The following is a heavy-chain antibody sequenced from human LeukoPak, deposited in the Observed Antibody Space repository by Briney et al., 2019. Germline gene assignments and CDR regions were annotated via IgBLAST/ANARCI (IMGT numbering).Heavy chain of an antibody. CDR1: GGSVNSGSYY. J-gene: IGHJ4*02. V-gene: IGHV4-61*01. Sequence: SETLSLTCTVSGGSVNSGSYYWSWIRQPPGKGLEWIGYIYYSGSTNHNPSLKSRVTISVDASKNQFSLQLSSVTAADTAVYYCARGGSYFGNWGQGTLVTVSS. CDR2: IYYSGST. D-gene: IGHD1-26*01. CDR3: ARGGSYFGN.